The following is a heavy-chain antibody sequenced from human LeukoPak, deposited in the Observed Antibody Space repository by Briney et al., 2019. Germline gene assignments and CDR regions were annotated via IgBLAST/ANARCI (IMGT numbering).Heavy chain of an antibody. D-gene: IGHD6-19*01. CDR1: GFAFSSYA. CDR2: IYSGGST. Sequence: GGSLRLSCAASGFAFSSYAMSWVRQAPGKGLEWVSVIYSGGSTYYADSVKGRFTISRDNSKNTLYLQMNSLRAEDTAVYYCARDRGSGWCDYWGQGTLVTVSS. V-gene: IGHV3-53*01. J-gene: IGHJ4*02. CDR3: ARDRGSGWCDY.